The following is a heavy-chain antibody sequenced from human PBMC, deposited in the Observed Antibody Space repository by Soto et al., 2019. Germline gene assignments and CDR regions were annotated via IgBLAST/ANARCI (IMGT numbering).Heavy chain of an antibody. D-gene: IGHD3-10*01. CDR2: IHPGGSET. J-gene: IGHJ6*02. CDR3: ARQRITRVRGVSSSGLDV. CDR1: GYSFTSYY. V-gene: IGHV5-51*01. Sequence: PGESLKISCKGSGYSFTSYYIAWVRQMPGKGLEWMGIIHPGGSETRYSPSFQGHVIISADKSISSAYLQWSSLEAADTAMYYCARQRITRVRGVSSSGLDVWGQGTTVTVSS.